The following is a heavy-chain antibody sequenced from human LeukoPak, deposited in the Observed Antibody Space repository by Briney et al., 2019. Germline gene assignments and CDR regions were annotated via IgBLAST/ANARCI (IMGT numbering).Heavy chain of an antibody. CDR2: INHSGST. V-gene: IGHV4-34*01. J-gene: IGHJ6*02. D-gene: IGHD3-9*01. Sequence: SETLSLTCAVYGGSFSGYYWSWIRQPPGKGLEWIGEINHSGSTNYNPSLKSRVTISVDTSKNQFSLKLSSVTAADTAVYYCARGILYYDILTGAYYYYGMDVWGQGTTVTVSS. CDR3: ARGILYYDILTGAYYYYGMDV. CDR1: GGSFSGYY.